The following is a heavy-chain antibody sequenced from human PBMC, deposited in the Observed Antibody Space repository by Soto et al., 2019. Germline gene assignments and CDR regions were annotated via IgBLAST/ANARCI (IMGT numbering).Heavy chain of an antibody. CDR2: IYYSGST. CDR3: ARGYCSGGTCYSSFDY. J-gene: IGHJ4*02. V-gene: IGHV4-61*01. Sequence: SETLSLTCTVSGGSVSSGSYYWSWIRQPPGKGLEWIGYIYYSGSTTYNPSLKSRVIISVDTSKNQFSLKLNSVTAADTAVYYCARGYCSGGTCYSSFDYWGQGTLVTVSS. CDR1: GGSVSSGSYY. D-gene: IGHD2-15*01.